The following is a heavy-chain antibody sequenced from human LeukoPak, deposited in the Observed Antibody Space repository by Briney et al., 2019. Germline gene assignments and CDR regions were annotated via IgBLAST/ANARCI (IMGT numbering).Heavy chain of an antibody. CDR2: ISYDGSNK. J-gene: IGHJ3*02. D-gene: IGHD3-3*01. CDR3: AKHEFGVVLSDAFDI. V-gene: IGHV3-30-3*02. Sequence: GGSLRLSCAASGFTFSSYAMHWVRQAPGKGLEWVAVISYDGSNKYYADSVKGRFTISRDNSKNTLYLQMNSLRAEDTAVYYRAKHEFGVVLSDAFDIWGQGTMVTVSS. CDR1: GFTFSSYA.